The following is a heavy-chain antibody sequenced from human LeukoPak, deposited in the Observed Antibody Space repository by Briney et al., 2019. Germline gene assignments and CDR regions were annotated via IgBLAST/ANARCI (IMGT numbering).Heavy chain of an antibody. V-gene: IGHV3-48*02. CDR3: ARQFDS. CDR2: ISAIGDSM. Sequence: GGSLSISCAASGYTFGSYTMNWVRQTPGKGLEWVSYISAIGDSMTYADSVKGRFSISRDNAKNSLYLQMNSLRDEDTAVYYCARQFDSWGQGIPVTVSS. J-gene: IGHJ4*02. CDR1: GYTFGSYT.